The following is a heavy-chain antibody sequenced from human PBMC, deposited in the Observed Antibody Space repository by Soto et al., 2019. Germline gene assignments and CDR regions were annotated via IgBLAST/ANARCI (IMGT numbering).Heavy chain of an antibody. J-gene: IGHJ4*02. V-gene: IGHV3-30*18. D-gene: IGHD5-12*01. Sequence: QVQLVESGGGVVQPGRSLRLSCAASGFTFTSYGMHWVRQAPGKGLGWVAVISYDGSNKYYADSVKGRFTISRDNSKNTLYLQMNSLRAEDTAVYYCAKASGDGYIPYYFDYWGQGTLVTVSS. CDR1: GFTFTSYG. CDR3: AKASGDGYIPYYFDY. CDR2: ISYDGSNK.